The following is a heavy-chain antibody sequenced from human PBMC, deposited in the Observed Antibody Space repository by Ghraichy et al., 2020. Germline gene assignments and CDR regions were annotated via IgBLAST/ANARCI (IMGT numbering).Heavy chain of an antibody. CDR1: GYTFTSYG. D-gene: IGHD5-12*01. V-gene: IGHV1-18*01. J-gene: IGHJ4*02. CDR3: ARDGARGYDQKWNY. CDR2: ISAYNGNT. Sequence: ASVKVSCKASGYTFTSYGISWVRQAPGQGLEWMGWISAYNGNTNYAQKFQGRVTMTTDTSTSTAYMELRSLRSDDTAVYYCARDGARGYDQKWNYWGQGTLVTVSS.